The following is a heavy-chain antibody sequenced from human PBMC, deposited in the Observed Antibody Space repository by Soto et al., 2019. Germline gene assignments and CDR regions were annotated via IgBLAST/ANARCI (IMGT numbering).Heavy chain of an antibody. J-gene: IGHJ3*01. Sequence: EVQLLESGGGLVQPGGSLRLSCAASGFTFSSYAMSWVRQAPGKGLEWVSGASGGGGTTYYADSVKGRFTMSRDNSKNTLYLQMNSPRAEDTAVYYCAKAVAVTGVRTRAFDFWGQGTMVTVSS. CDR1: GFTFSSYA. V-gene: IGHV3-23*01. CDR3: AKAVAVTGVRTRAFDF. CDR2: ASGGGGTT. D-gene: IGHD6-19*01.